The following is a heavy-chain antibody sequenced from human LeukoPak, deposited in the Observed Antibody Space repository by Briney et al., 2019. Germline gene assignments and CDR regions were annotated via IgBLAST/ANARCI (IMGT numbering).Heavy chain of an antibody. CDR1: GYTFTRYD. Sequence: ASVKVSCKASGYTFTRYDINWVRQATGQSLEWMGWMNPNSGNTGYAQKFQGRVTMTRNTSISTAYMELSSLRSEDTAVYYCARERITMVRGVIITSWFDPWGQGTLVTVSS. CDR2: MNPNSGNT. V-gene: IGHV1-8*01. J-gene: IGHJ5*02. D-gene: IGHD3-10*01. CDR3: ARERITMVRGVIITSWFDP.